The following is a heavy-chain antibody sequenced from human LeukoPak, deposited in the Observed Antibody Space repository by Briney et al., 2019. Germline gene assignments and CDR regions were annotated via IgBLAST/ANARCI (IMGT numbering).Heavy chain of an antibody. CDR2: IIPILGIA. V-gene: IGHV1-69*04. J-gene: IGHJ4*02. CDR3: ARAGFYYYDSSGYYSLDY. CDR1: GGTFSSYA. D-gene: IGHD3-22*01. Sequence: SVKVSCKASGGTFSSYAISWVRQAPGQGLEWMGRIIPILGIANYAQKFQGRVTITADKSTSTAYMELSSLRSEDTAVYYCARAGFYYYDSSGYYSLDYWGQGTLVTVSS.